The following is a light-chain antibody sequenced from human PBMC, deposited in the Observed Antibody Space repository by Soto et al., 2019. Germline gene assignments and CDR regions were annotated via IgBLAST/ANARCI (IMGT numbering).Light chain of an antibody. CDR3: QQYMSYS. Sequence: DIQMTQSPSTLPASVGDRSTITCRASQSISNWLAWYQQKPGRAPKLLIYHASTLESWVPSRFSGSGSGTEFTLTISSLQPDDFATYYYQQYMSYSFGQGTKVEIK. CDR1: QSISNW. CDR2: HAS. V-gene: IGKV1-5*01. J-gene: IGKJ1*01.